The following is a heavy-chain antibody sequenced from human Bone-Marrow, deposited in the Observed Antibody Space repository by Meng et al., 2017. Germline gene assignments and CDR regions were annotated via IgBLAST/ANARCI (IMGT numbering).Heavy chain of an antibody. Sequence: GGSLRLSCAASGFTFSSYSMNWVRQAPGKGLEWVSSISSSSSYIYYADSVKGRFTIARDNAKNSLYLQMNSLRAEDTAVYYCASDPPPGGGTLNYWGQGTLVTVSS. D-gene: IGHD4-23*01. J-gene: IGHJ4*02. CDR3: ASDPPPGGGTLNY. CDR2: ISSSSSYI. CDR1: GFTFSSYS. V-gene: IGHV3-21*01.